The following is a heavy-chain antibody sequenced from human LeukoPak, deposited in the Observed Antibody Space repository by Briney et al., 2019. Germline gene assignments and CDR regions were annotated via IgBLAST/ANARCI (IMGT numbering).Heavy chain of an antibody. CDR1: GGSISSSSYY. D-gene: IGHD4-11*01. CDR3: ASRYDYSNYIGY. V-gene: IGHV4-39*01. J-gene: IGHJ4*02. CDR2: IYYSGST. Sequence: SETLSLTCTVSGGSISSSSYYWGWIRQPPGKGLEWIGSIYYSGSTYYNPSLKSRVTISVDTSKNQFSLKLSSVTAADTAVYYCASRYDYSNYIGYWGQGTLVTVSS.